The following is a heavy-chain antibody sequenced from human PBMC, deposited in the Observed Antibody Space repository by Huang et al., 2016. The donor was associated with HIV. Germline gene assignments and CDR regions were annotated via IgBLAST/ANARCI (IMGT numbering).Heavy chain of an antibody. Sequence: QVQLVQSGAEVKEPGSSVKVSCKASGGTFSTYSISGVRQSPGHGLEVMGGIIPVFVSTHDAQKFQGRLTRTADDSTATAYMELSSLSFGDTAFFYCVNDGGGVEWGQGTLVSVSS. D-gene: IGHD2-21*01. V-gene: IGHV1-69*13. CDR2: IIPVFVST. CDR3: VNDGGGVE. J-gene: IGHJ4*02. CDR1: GGTFSTYS.